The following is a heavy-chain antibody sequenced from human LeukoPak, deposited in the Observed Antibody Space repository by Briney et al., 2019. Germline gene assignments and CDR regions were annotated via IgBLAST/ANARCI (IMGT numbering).Heavy chain of an antibody. CDR2: INPNSGGT. Sequence: ASVKVSCKASGYTFTGYYMHWVRQAPGQGLEWMGWINPNSGGTNYAPKFQGRVTMTRDTSISTAYMELSRLRSDDTAVYYCARAPGGIAVAGQTTYYYYGMDVWGQGTTVTVSS. D-gene: IGHD6-19*01. J-gene: IGHJ6*02. V-gene: IGHV1-2*02. CDR1: GYTFTGYY. CDR3: ARAPGGIAVAGQTTYYYYGMDV.